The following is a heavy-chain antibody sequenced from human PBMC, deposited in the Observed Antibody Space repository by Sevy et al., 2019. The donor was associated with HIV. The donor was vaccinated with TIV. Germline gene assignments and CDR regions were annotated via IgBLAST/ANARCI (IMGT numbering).Heavy chain of an antibody. CDR3: SPRPWLGFSMLVVAGGGMDV. V-gene: IGHV3-15*01. D-gene: IGHD2-15*01. Sequence: GGSLRLSCVASGFTFSDPWMSWVRQPPGKGLEWVGRIKSKSDVGTTDYAAPVKGRFTISRDDSKNTLYLLMNSLKTVETAVYYVSPRPWLGFSMLVVAGGGMDVWGQGTTVTVSS. CDR1: GFTFSDPW. J-gene: IGHJ6*02. CDR2: IKSKSDVGTT.